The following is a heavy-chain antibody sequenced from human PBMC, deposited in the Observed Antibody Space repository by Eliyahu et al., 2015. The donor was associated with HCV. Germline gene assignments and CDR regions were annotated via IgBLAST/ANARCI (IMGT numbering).Heavy chain of an antibody. J-gene: IGHJ6*03. Sequence: EVQLVESGGGLVKPGGSLRXSCAASGXXFXTYXMNWVRQAPGKGLEWVSYISSSSNDIYSADSVKGRFTISRDNAKNSLYLQVNSLRAEDTAVYYCARDRLAGRRYYMDVWGKGTTVTVSS. CDR3: ARDRLAGRRYYMDV. CDR2: ISSSSNDI. V-gene: IGHV3-21*01. D-gene: IGHD6-13*01. CDR1: GXXFXTYX.